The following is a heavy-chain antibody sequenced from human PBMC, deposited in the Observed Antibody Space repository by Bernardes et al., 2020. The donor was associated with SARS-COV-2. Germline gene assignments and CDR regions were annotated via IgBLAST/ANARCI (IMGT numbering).Heavy chain of an antibody. CDR2: ISGPGDVI. V-gene: IGHV3-23*01. CDR1: GFTFNKSA. CDR3: AKRSSQLGWIDS. Sequence: GGSLRLSCAASGFTFNKSALRWVRQAPGKGLEWVSGISGPGDVIDYADSVKGRFTISRDNFNNMVYLQMDSLRAEDTALYYCAKRSSQLGWIDSWGQGTLVTVSS. J-gene: IGHJ4*02. D-gene: IGHD1-1*01.